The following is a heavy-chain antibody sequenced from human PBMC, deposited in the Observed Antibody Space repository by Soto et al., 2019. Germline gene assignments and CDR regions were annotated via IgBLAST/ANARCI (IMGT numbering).Heavy chain of an antibody. V-gene: IGHV3-30-3*01. CDR2: ISYDGSNK. D-gene: IGHD2-2*01. CDR3: ARGYCSSTSCYPTDY. Sequence: QVQLVESGGGGVQPGRALRLSCAASGFTFSSYAMHWVPPAPGKGVEGVAVISYDGSNKYYADSVKGRITISRDNSKNTLYLQMNSLRAEDTAVYYCARGYCSSTSCYPTDYWGQGTLVTVSS. J-gene: IGHJ4*02. CDR1: GFTFSSYA.